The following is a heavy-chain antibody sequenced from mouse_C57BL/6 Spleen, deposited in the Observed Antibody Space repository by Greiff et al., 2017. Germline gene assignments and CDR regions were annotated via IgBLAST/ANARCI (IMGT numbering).Heavy chain of an antibody. D-gene: IGHD1-1*01. CDR1: GYSITSGYY. CDR2: ISYDGSN. CDR3: ARGENYGKDY. Sequence: DVKLQESGPGLVKPSQSLSLTCSVTGYSITSGYYWNWIRQFPGNKLEWMGYISYDGSNNYNPSLKKRIAITRDTSKNQFFLKLNSVTTEDTATYYCARGENYGKDYWGQGTTLTVSS. J-gene: IGHJ2*01. V-gene: IGHV3-6*01.